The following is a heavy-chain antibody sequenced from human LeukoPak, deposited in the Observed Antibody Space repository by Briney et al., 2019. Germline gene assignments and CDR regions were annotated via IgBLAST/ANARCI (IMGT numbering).Heavy chain of an antibody. D-gene: IGHD6-19*01. CDR1: GFTFKNAW. Sequence: GGSLRLSCAASGFTFKNAWMSWVRQAPGKGLEWVGRIKTKTDGETIDYAAPVKGRFTMSRDDSKNTLYLQMNSLKTEDTAVYYCARDLFFSDAGYSSGWRAEYFHHWGQGTLVTVSS. CDR2: IKTKTDGETI. J-gene: IGHJ1*01. V-gene: IGHV3-15*01. CDR3: ARDLFFSDAGYSSGWRAEYFHH.